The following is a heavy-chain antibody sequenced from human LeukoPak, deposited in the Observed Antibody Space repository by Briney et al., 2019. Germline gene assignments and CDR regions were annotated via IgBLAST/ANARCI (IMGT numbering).Heavy chain of an antibody. Sequence: SETLSLTCTVSGGSISSGSYYWSWIRQPAGKGLEWIGRIFTSGSTKYNPSLKSRVTISVDTSKNQFSLKLSSVTAADTAVFYCAREARRDGYNLPWGQGTLVTVSS. CDR1: GGSISSGSYY. CDR2: IFTSGST. J-gene: IGHJ5*02. D-gene: IGHD5-24*01. V-gene: IGHV4-61*02. CDR3: AREARRDGYNLP.